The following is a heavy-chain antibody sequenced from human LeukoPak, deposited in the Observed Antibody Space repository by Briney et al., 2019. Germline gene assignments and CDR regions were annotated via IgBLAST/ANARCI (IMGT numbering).Heavy chain of an antibody. CDR3: AKFFSGSYDY. Sequence: GGSLRLSCAASGFTSSSYAMSWVRQAPGKGLEWVSAISGGGGSTYYADSVKGRFTISRDNSKNTLYLQMNSLRAEDTAVYYCAKFFSGSYDYWGQGTLVTVSS. J-gene: IGHJ4*02. CDR1: GFTSSSYA. CDR2: ISGGGGST. D-gene: IGHD1-26*01. V-gene: IGHV3-23*01.